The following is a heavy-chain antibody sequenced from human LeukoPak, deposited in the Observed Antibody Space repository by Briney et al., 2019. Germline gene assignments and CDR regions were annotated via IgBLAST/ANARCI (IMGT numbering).Heavy chain of an antibody. Sequence: SETLSLTCTVSGGSISSYYWGWIRQPPGKRLEWIGEIYHSGSTNYNPSLKSRVTISVDKSKNQFSLKLSSVTAADTAVYYCARVAAAGTPDYWGQGTLVTVSS. CDR1: GGSISSYY. CDR3: ARVAAAGTPDY. J-gene: IGHJ4*02. V-gene: IGHV4-59*12. D-gene: IGHD6-13*01. CDR2: IYHSGST.